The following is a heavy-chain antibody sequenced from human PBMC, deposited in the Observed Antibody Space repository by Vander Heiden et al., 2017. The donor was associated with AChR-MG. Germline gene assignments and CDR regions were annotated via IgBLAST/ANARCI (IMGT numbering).Heavy chain of an antibody. CDR1: GHTFTGYY. CDR2: INPNSGGT. V-gene: IGHV1-2*02. D-gene: IGHD3-10*01. J-gene: IGHJ4*02. CDR3: ARFPTYYYGSGSPTDY. Sequence: QVQLVQSGAEVKKPGASVKVSCKASGHTFTGYYMHWVRQAPGQGLEWMGWINPNSGGTNYAQKFQGRVTMTRDTSISTAYMELSRLRSDDTAVYYCARFPTYYYGSGSPTDYWGQGTLVTVSS.